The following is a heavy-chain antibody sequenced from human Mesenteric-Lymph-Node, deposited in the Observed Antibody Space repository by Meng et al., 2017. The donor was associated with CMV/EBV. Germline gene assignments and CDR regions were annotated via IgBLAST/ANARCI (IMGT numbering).Heavy chain of an antibody. CDR2: INHSGST. D-gene: IGHD3-9*01. CDR3: ARGSSYDILTGYFDY. V-gene: IGHV4-34*01. CDR1: GGSFSGYY. J-gene: IGHJ4*02. Sequence: QVQLRQWGAGPLKPSGTLSVTCVVYGGSFSGYYWNWIRQSPGKGLEWIGEINHSGSTTYNPSFTSRIIISVDTSTNQISLNMSSVTAADTAVYYCARGSSYDILTGYFDYWGQGALVTVSS.